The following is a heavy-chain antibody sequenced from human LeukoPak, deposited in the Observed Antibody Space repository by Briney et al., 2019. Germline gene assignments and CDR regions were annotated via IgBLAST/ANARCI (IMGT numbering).Heavy chain of an antibody. Sequence: GGSLRLSCAASGFTFSSYWMSWVRQAPGKGREGVANIKQDGSEKYYVDSVKGRFTISRDNAKNSLYLQMNSLRAEDTAVYYCARRPPGDYYYYMDVWGKGTTVTVSS. J-gene: IGHJ6*03. CDR3: ARRPPGDYYYYMDV. CDR2: IKQDGSEK. V-gene: IGHV3-7*01. CDR1: GFTFSSYW. D-gene: IGHD7-27*01.